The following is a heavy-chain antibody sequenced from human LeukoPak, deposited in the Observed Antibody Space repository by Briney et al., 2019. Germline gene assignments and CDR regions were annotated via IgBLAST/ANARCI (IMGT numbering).Heavy chain of an antibody. V-gene: IGHV3-72*01. Sequence: GGSLRLSCAASGLTFSAHYMDWVRQAPGKGLEWIGRSRNKADSYTTEYAASVEGRFTVSRDDSKNSLFLQMSSLKTEDTAVYYCANFFGDNFGYWGQGTLVTVSS. J-gene: IGHJ4*02. CDR2: SRNKADSYTT. CDR3: ANFFGDNFGY. D-gene: IGHD3-16*01. CDR1: GLTFSAHY.